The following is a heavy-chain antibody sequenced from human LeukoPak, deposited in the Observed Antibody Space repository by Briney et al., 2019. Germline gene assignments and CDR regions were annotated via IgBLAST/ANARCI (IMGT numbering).Heavy chain of an antibody. CDR2: IIPIFGTA. CDR3: ARHAGIVGATYYYYYYMDV. CDR1: GYTFTSYD. J-gene: IGHJ6*03. Sequence: GASVKVSCKASGYTFTSYDINWVRQAPGQGLEWMGGIIPIFGTANYAQKFQGRVTITADESTSTAYMELSSLRSEDTAVYYCARHAGIVGATYYYYYYMDVWGKGTTVTISS. V-gene: IGHV1-69*13. D-gene: IGHD1-26*01.